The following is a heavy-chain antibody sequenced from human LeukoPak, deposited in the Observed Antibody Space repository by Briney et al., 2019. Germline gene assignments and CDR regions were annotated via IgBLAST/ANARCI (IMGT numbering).Heavy chain of an antibody. CDR3: ATVSGSYSRFDY. CDR1: GYTLTELS. V-gene: IGHV1-24*01. Sequence: ASVKVSCKVSGYTLTELSMHLVRQAPGKGLEWMGGFDPEDGETIYAQKFQGRVTMTEDTSTDTAYMELSSLRSEDTAVYYCATVSGSYSRFDYWGQGTLVTVSS. CDR2: FDPEDGET. J-gene: IGHJ4*02. D-gene: IGHD1-26*01.